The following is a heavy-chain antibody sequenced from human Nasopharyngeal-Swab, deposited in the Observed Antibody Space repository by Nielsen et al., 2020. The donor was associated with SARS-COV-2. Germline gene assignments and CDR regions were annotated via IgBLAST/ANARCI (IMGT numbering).Heavy chain of an antibody. Sequence: GESLKISCAASGFTVSSNYMSWVRQAPGKGLEWVSVIYSGGSTYYADSVKGRFTISRDNSKNTLYLQMNSLRAEDTAVYYCAKTAAFYYDSSAGDWYFDLWGRGTLVTVSS. CDR1: GFTVSSNY. D-gene: IGHD3-22*01. CDR2: IYSGGST. V-gene: IGHV3-53*01. CDR3: AKTAAFYYDSSAGDWYFDL. J-gene: IGHJ2*01.